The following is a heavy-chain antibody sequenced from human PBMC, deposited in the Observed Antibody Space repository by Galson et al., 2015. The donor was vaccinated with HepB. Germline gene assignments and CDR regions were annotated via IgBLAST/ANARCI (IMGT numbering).Heavy chain of an antibody. V-gene: IGHV1-8*01. D-gene: IGHD1-26*01. CDR2: MNPNSGNT. J-gene: IGHJ6*02. Sequence: SVKVSCKASGYTFTSYDINWVRQATGQGLEWMGWMNPNSGNTGYAQKFQGRVTMTRNTSISTAYMELSSLRSEDTAVYYCARDMESLWPTTYYYYGMDVWGQGTTVTVSS. CDR3: ARDMESLWPTTYYYYGMDV. CDR1: GYTFTSYD.